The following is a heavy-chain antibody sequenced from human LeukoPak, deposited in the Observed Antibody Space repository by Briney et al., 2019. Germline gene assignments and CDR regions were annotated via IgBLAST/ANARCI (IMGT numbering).Heavy chain of an antibody. CDR3: ARDGDTVQDAFDI. V-gene: IGHV3-48*03. D-gene: IGHD4-17*01. CDR2: ISSSGSTI. Sequence: GGSLRLSCAASGFTFSSYEMNWVRQAPGKGLEWVSYISSSGSTIYYADSVKGRFTISRDNAKNSPYLQMNSLRAEDTAVYCCARDGDTVQDAFDIWGQGTMVTVSS. CDR1: GFTFSSYE. J-gene: IGHJ3*02.